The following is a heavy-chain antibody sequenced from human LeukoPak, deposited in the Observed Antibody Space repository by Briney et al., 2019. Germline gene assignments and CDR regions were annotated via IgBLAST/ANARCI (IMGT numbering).Heavy chain of an antibody. V-gene: IGHV3-15*01. CDR3: TTGEIATTPFDF. CDR1: GFTFSNAW. Sequence: GGSLRLSCAASGFTFSNAWMSWVRQAPGKGLEWVGRIKSKTDGGTTDYAAPVKGRFTISRDDSKNTLYLQMNSLKTEDTAVYYCTTGEIATTPFDFWGQGTLVPVSS. CDR2: IKSKTDGGTT. J-gene: IGHJ4*02. D-gene: IGHD5-24*01.